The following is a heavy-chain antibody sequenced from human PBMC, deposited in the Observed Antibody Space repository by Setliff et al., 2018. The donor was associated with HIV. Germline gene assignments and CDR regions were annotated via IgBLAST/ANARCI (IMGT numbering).Heavy chain of an antibody. CDR2: IWYDGNNK. CDR1: GFTFSSYG. J-gene: IGHJ6*02. D-gene: IGHD3-3*01. Sequence: GGSLRLSCAASGFTFSSYGMHWVRQAPGKGLEWVAVIWYDGNNKYYADSVKGRFTISRDNSKNTLYLQMNSLRAEDTAVYYCAKDLVEGVDSTSYYYVMGVWGQGTTVTVSS. V-gene: IGHV3-33*06. CDR3: AKDLVEGVDSTSYYYVMGV.